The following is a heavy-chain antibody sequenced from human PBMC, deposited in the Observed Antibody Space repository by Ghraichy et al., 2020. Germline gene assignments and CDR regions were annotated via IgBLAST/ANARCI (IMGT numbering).Heavy chain of an antibody. V-gene: IGHV3-23*01. CDR3: AKDSLGYYFYSGMDV. CDR1: GFTFNNYA. J-gene: IGHJ6*02. Sequence: GGSLRLSCAASGFTFNNYAMSWVRQAPGKGLEWVAGISGSGGVPYYADSVKGRFTISRDNYKNTLYLQMNSLRVEDTALYYCAKDSLGYYFYSGMDVGGQGTTVTVSS. D-gene: IGHD7-27*01. CDR2: ISGSGGVP.